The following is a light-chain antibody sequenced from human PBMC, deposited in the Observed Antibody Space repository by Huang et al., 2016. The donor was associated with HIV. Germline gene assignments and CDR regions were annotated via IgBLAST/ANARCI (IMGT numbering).Light chain of an antibody. J-gene: IGKJ2*01. Sequence: EIVMTQSPATLSVSPGESATLSCRASESIGNNLAWYQQKPGQAPSLLMYGASTRAAAVPARFSGSGSGTEFTLTISSPQSEDFAVYFCQQYNNWPMYTFGQGTKLEIK. V-gene: IGKV3-15*01. CDR3: QQYNNWPMYT. CDR1: ESIGNN. CDR2: GAS.